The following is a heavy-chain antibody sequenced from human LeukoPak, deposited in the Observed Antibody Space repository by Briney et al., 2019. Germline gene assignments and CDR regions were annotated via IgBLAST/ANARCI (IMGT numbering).Heavy chain of an antibody. CDR2: INHSGST. CDR3: ARGRSGYQDY. J-gene: IGHJ4*02. V-gene: IGHV4-34*01. Sequence: SETLSLTCAVYGGSFSGYYWSWIRQPPGKGLEWIGEINHSGSTYYNPSLKSRVTISVDTSKNQFSLKLSSVTAADTAVYYCARGRSGYQDYWGQGTLVTVSS. CDR1: GGSFSGYY. D-gene: IGHD3-22*01.